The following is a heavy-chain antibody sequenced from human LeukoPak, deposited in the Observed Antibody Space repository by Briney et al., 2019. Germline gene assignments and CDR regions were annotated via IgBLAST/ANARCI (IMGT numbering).Heavy chain of an antibody. J-gene: IGHJ4*02. CDR2: ISGSGGST. D-gene: IGHD5-12*01. CDR3: AVTLGGYSGYEFDY. V-gene: IGHV3-23*01. CDR1: GFTFSSNA. Sequence: GGSLRLSCAASGFTFSSNAMSWVRQAPGKGLEWVSAISGSGGSTYYADSVKGRFTISRDNSKNTLYLQMNSLRAEDTAVYYCAVTLGGYSGYEFDYWGRGTLVTVSS.